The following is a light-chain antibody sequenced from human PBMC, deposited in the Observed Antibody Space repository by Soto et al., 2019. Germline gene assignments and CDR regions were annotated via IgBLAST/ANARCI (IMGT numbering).Light chain of an antibody. CDR1: SSDVGDYNS. Sequence: QSVLTQPRSVSGSPGQSVTVSCIGTSSDVGDYNSVSWYQQHPGKAPKLMIYDVGKRPSGVPDRFSGSKSGNTASLTIYGLQAEDEADYYCCSYVGGYSYVFGIGTKVTVL. CDR2: DVG. CDR3: CSYVGGYSYV. J-gene: IGLJ1*01. V-gene: IGLV2-11*01.